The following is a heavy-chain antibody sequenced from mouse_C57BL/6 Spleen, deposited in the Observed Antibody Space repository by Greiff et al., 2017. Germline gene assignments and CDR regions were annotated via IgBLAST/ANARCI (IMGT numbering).Heavy chain of an antibody. V-gene: IGHV10-1*01. CDR2: IRSKSNNYAT. J-gene: IGHJ2*01. Sequence: EVKVVESGGGLVQPKGSLKLSCAASGFSFNTYAMNWVRQAPGKGLEWVARIRSKSNNYATYYADSVKDRFTISRDDSESMLYLQMNNLKTEDTAMYYCVAGSNYFDYWGQGTTLTVSS. D-gene: IGHD1-1*01. CDR1: GFSFNTYA. CDR3: VAGSNYFDY.